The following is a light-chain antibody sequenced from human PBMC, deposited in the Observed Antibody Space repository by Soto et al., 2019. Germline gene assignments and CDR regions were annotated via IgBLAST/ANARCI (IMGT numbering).Light chain of an antibody. CDR3: CSYAGSNTWV. CDR2: EDH. CDR1: SSDVGRYSL. J-gene: IGLJ1*01. Sequence: QAVRTPPASVSGSPGQSSTISCTGTSSDVGRYSLVSWYQQHPGKAPKLMISEDHKRPSGVSNRFSGSKSGNTASLTISELQTEDEADYYCCSYAGSNTWVFGTGTKVT. V-gene: IGLV2-23*01.